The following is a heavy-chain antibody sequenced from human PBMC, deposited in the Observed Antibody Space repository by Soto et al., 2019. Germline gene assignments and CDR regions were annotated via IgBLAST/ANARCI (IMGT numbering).Heavy chain of an antibody. J-gene: IGHJ4*02. Sequence: GGSLRLSCAVSGFTFGNYAMHWVRQAPGKGLEWVIGISYDGSNKYYADSVKGRFTISRDNSKNTLYLQMNSLRPEDTAVYYCAKLGGTAYYTVGPEYYFDYWGQGTLVTVSS. V-gene: IGHV3-30*18. CDR3: AKLGGTAYYTVGPEYYFDY. CDR2: ISYDGSNK. D-gene: IGHD3-3*01. CDR1: GFTFGNYA.